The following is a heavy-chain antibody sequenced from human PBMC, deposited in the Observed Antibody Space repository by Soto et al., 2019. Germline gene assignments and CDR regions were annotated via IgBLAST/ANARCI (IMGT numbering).Heavy chain of an antibody. CDR3: AKDSRSSSSRGSFDY. V-gene: IGHV3-23*01. CDR1: EFTFSNYA. Sequence: EVQLLESGRGLVQPGGSLRLSCAASEFTFSNYAMNWVRQAPGKGLEWVSTISGSGGSTYYADSVKGRFTISRDNSKNTLYLQMNSLRAEDTAIYYCAKDSRSSSSRGSFDYWGQGTLVTVSS. J-gene: IGHJ4*02. D-gene: IGHD6-6*01. CDR2: ISGSGGST.